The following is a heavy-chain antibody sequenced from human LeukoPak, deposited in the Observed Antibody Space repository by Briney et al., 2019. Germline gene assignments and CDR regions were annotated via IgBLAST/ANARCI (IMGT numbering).Heavy chain of an antibody. D-gene: IGHD6-25*01. CDR1: GGSISSTNYS. Sequence: PSETLSLTCTVSGGSISSTNYSWGWVRQPPGKGLEWIGSIYYSGSTYYNPSLKSRVTMSVDTSKNQFSLKLSSVAAADTAVYYCARHSPPGLNWFDPWGQGTLVTVSS. V-gene: IGHV4-39*01. J-gene: IGHJ5*02. CDR3: ARHSPPGLNWFDP. CDR2: IYYSGST.